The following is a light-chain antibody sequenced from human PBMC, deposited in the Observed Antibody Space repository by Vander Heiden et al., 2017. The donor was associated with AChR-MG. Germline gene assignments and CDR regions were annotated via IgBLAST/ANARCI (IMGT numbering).Light chain of an antibody. V-gene: IGKV1-33*01. J-gene: IGKJ2*01. CDR2: DAS. CDR3: QQYHSLPRT. CDR1: EGIGTF. Sequence: DIQMTQSPPSLSASVGDRVPIPFQASEGIGTFVTWYQQKSGKAPKLLIYDASNLETGVPSRFSGGGSGTDFTFTISSLQPEDSATYFCQQYHSLPRTFGQGTKLEI.